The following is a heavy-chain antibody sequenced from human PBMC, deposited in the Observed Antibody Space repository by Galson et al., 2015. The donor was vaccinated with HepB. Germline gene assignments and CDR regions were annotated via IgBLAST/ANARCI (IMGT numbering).Heavy chain of an antibody. V-gene: IGHV3-66*02. D-gene: IGHD6-13*01. CDR1: GFTVSSNY. CDR3: ARDVAAGGEYYFDS. Sequence: SLRLSCAASGFTVSSNYMSWVRQAPGKGLEWVSVIYSGGSTYYADSVKGRFTISRDNSKNTLYLQMNSLRAEDTAVYYCARDVAAGGEYYFDSWGQGALVTVSS. J-gene: IGHJ4*02. CDR2: IYSGGST.